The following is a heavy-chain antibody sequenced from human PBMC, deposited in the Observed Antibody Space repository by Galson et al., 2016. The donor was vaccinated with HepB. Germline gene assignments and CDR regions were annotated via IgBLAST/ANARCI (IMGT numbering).Heavy chain of an antibody. Sequence: SLRLSCAASGFTFNNYWMSWVRQAPGKGLEWVANIKRDGTEKYYLDSVEGRFTVSRDNAKNSLSLQMDSLRAEDTAVYYRARGSYYGSGSYGIYFDYWGQGTLVTVSS. V-gene: IGHV3-7*04. CDR3: ARGSYYGSGSYGIYFDY. D-gene: IGHD3-10*01. CDR1: GFTFNNYW. CDR2: IKRDGTEK. J-gene: IGHJ4*02.